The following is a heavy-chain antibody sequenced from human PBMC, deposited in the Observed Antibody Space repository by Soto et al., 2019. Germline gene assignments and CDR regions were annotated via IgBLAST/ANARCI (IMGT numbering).Heavy chain of an antibody. D-gene: IGHD2-15*01. CDR2: INHSGST. CDR1: GGSFSGYY. CDR3: ARGWDVAANDY. Sequence: KPSETLSLTCAVYGGSFSGYYWSWIRQPPGKGLEWIGEINHSGSTNYNPSIKSRVTISVDTSKNQFSLKLSSVTAADTAVYYCARGWDVAANDYWGQGTLVTVSS. V-gene: IGHV4-34*01. J-gene: IGHJ4*02.